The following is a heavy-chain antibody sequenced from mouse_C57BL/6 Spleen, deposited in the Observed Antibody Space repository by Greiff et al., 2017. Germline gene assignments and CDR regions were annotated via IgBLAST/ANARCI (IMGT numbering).Heavy chain of an antibody. J-gene: IGHJ2*01. Sequence: EVQGVESGGGLVKPGGSLKLSCAASGFTFSSYAMSWVRQTPEKRLEWVATISDGGSYTYYPDNVKGRFTISRDNAKNNLYLQMSHLKSEDTAMYYCARDRKDSSGSYYFDYWGQGTTLTVSS. CDR3: ARDRKDSSGSYYFDY. CDR1: GFTFSSYA. CDR2: ISDGGSYT. V-gene: IGHV5-4*01. D-gene: IGHD3-2*02.